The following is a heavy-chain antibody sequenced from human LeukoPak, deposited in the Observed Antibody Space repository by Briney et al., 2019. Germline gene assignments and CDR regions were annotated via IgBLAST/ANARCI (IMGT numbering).Heavy chain of an antibody. CDR2: IIPIFGTA. CDR1: GGTFSSYA. V-gene: IGHV1-69*06. D-gene: IGHD3-10*01. CDR3: ARGSYYGSGSYPPWFDP. Sequence: SVKVSCKASGGTFSSYAISWVRQAPGQGLEWMGGIIPIFGTANYAQKFQGRVTITADKSTSTAYMELSSLRSEDTAVYYCARGSYYGSGSYPPWFDPWGQGTLVTVSS. J-gene: IGHJ5*02.